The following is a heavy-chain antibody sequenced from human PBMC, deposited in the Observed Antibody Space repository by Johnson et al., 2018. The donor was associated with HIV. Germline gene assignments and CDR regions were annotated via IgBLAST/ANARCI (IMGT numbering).Heavy chain of an antibody. CDR1: GFTLSSYA. CDR3: ARDQGNYYDSSGKPKRAFDI. V-gene: IGHV3-30-3*01. D-gene: IGHD3-22*01. Sequence: QVQLVESGGGVVQPGRSLRLSCAASGFTLSSYAMHWVRQAPGKGLEWVAVISYDGSNNYYAASVKGRFTISSDKSKNTLYLQMNSLRAEDTAVYYCARDQGNYYDSSGKPKRAFDIWGQGTMVTVSS. CDR2: ISYDGSNN. J-gene: IGHJ3*02.